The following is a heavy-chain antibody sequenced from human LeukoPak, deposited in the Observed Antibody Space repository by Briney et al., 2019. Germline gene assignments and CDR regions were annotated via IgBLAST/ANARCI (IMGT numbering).Heavy chain of an antibody. CDR3: AKAWDIAVVPAHVRD. Sequence: GGSLRLSCAASGFTFSSYAMSWVRQAPGKGLEWVSAISGSGGSTYYADSVKGRFTISRDNSKNTLYLQMNSLRAEDTAVYYCAKAWDIAVVPAHVRDWGQGTLVTVSS. CDR2: ISGSGGST. D-gene: IGHD2-2*01. V-gene: IGHV3-23*01. CDR1: GFTFSSYA. J-gene: IGHJ4*02.